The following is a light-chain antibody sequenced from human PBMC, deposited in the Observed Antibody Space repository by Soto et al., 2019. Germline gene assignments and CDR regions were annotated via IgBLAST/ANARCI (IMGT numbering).Light chain of an antibody. CDR1: QSVSSK. CDR3: QQYNDWFSIT. J-gene: IGKJ5*01. Sequence: EIVFTQSPGTLSLSPGERAALSCRASQSVSSKLAWYRQRPGQAPRLVIYDTSTRANGVPARFSGSGSGTEFTLTISSLQSEDFGFYYCQQYNDWFSITFGQGTRLEIK. CDR2: DTS. V-gene: IGKV3-15*01.